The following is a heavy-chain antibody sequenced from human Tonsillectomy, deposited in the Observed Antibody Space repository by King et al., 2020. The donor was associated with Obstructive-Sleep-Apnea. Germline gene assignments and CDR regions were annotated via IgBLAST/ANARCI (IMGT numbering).Heavy chain of an antibody. D-gene: IGHD3-10*01. J-gene: IGHJ4*02. CDR3: AKSYYYGSGSYEAFRTTQIYYFDY. CDR1: GFTFSSYA. CDR2: IMGSGGST. V-gene: IGHV3-23*04. Sequence: VQLVESGGGLVQPGGSLRLSCAASGFTFSSYAMSWVRQAPGKGLEWVSAIMGSGGSTYYADSVKGRLTISRDNSKNTLYLQMNSLRAEDTAVYYCAKSYYYGSGSYEAFRTTQIYYFDYWGQGTLVTVSS.